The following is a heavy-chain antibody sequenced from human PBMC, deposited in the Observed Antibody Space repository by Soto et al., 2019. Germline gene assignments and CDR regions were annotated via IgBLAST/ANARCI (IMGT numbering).Heavy chain of an antibody. D-gene: IGHD1-26*01. J-gene: IGHJ4*02. CDR2: ISYDGSNK. Sequence: PGGSLRLSCAASGFTFSSYGMHWVRQAPGKGLEWVAVISYDGSNKYYADSVKGRFTISRDNSKNTLYLQMNSLRAEDTAVYYCAKDLRGELPLDYWGQGTLVTVSS. CDR1: GFTFSSYG. V-gene: IGHV3-30*18. CDR3: AKDLRGELPLDY.